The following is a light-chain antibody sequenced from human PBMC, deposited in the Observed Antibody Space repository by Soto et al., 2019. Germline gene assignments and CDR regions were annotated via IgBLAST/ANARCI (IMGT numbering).Light chain of an antibody. J-gene: IGLJ3*02. V-gene: IGLV2-8*01. CDR2: DVS. CDR1: SSDVGGYNY. Sequence: QSVLTQPPSASGSPGQSVTISCTGTSSDVGGYNYVSWYQQHPGKAPKLMIYDVSKRPSGVPDRFSGSKSGNTASLTVSGLQAEDEADYYCTSYAGRNTWVFGGGTKLTVL. CDR3: TSYAGRNTWV.